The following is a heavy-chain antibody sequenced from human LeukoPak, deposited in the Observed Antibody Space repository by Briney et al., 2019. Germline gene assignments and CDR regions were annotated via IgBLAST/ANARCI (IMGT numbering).Heavy chain of an antibody. D-gene: IGHD3-22*01. CDR3: ARDRQTYYYDSSGSILFDY. CDR1: GGSIRSY. CDR2: IYGSGST. V-gene: IGHV4-4*07. J-gene: IGHJ4*02. Sequence: SETLSLTCTVSGGSIRSYWSWIRQPAGKGLEWIGRIYGSGSTDYNPSLKSRVTMSIDTSKNQFSLNLISVTAADTAVYYCARDRQTYYYDSSGSILFDYWGQGTLVTVSS.